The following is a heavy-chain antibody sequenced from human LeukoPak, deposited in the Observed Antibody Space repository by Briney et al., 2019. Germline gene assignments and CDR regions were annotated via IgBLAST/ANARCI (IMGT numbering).Heavy chain of an antibody. D-gene: IGHD3-10*01. CDR2: IYPCDSNT. CDR1: GYSFTSYW. V-gene: IGHV5-51*01. CDR3: ARGVINRNWFDP. J-gene: IGHJ5*02. Sequence: GESLEFSWQGSGYSFTSYWIGWVGQIPGKGWEWFGIIYPCDSNTTYSPSFQGQVTISADQSNSTAYQQWSSLKASDTAMYYCARGVINRNWFDPWGEGTLVTVSS.